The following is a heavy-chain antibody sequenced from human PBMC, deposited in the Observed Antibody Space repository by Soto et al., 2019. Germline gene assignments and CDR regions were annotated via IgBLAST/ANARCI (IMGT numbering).Heavy chain of an antibody. CDR1: GGSFSGYY. V-gene: IGHV4-34*01. CDR2: INHSGST. J-gene: IGHJ4*02. Sequence: QVQLQQWGAGLLKPSETLSLTCAVYGGSFSGYYWSWIRQPPGKGLEWIGEINHSGSTNYNPSLKSRVTISVDTSKNQFSLKLSSVTAADTAVYYCARSGSGSGWLGGQGTLVTVSS. D-gene: IGHD6-19*01. CDR3: ARSGSGSGWL.